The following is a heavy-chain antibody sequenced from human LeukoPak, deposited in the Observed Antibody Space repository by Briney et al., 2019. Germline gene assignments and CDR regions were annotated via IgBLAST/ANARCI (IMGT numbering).Heavy chain of an antibody. CDR2: ISADDGNN. D-gene: IGHD6-13*01. CDR1: GFTFTSYG. V-gene: IGHV1-18*01. J-gene: IGHJ4*02. CDR3: ARDSPGYSSSFDY. Sequence: AGSVKVSCEASGFTFTSYGISWVRQAPGQGLEWMGWISADDGNNNYAQKLQGRVTMTTDTSTSTAYMELRSLRSEDTAVYYCARDSPGYSSSFDYWGQGTLVTVSS.